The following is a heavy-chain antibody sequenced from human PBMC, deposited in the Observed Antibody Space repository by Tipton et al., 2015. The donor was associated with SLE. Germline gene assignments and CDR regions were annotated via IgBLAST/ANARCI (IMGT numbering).Heavy chain of an antibody. CDR3: AAHAAGRGGSGY. V-gene: IGHV4-61*02. D-gene: IGHD2-15*01. CDR1: GGSISSGNYY. J-gene: IGHJ4*02. CDR2: IFSKGST. Sequence: TLSLTCSVSGGSISSGNYYWSWIRQPAGKEPEWIGRIFSKGSTNENPSLKSRVTISADTSKNQFSLKVNAVTAADTAVYYCAAHAAGRGGSGYWGQGTLVTVSS.